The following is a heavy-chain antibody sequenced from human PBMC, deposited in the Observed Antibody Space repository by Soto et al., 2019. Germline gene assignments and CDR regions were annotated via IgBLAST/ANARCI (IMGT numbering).Heavy chain of an antibody. CDR3: ARGISNYGGTNWFDP. CDR1: GFSISDYW. V-gene: IGHV3-74*01. J-gene: IGHJ5*02. CDR2: INSDGSST. Sequence: EVQLVESGGGLVQPGGSLRLSCAASGFSISDYWMHWVRQAPGKGLVWVSRINSDGSSTSYVDSVKGRITISRDNAKNTLYLQMNSLRAEDTAVYYCARGISNYGGTNWFDPWGQGTLVTVSS. D-gene: IGHD4-17*01.